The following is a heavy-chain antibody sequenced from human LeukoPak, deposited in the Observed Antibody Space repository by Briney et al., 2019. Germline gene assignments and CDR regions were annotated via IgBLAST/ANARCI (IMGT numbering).Heavy chain of an antibody. CDR2: ISSSSSFI. J-gene: IGHJ3*02. Sequence: PGGSLRLSCAASEFTFSRYAMSWVRQAPGKGLEWVSSISSSSSFIYYADSVKGRFTISRDNAENSPYLQMNSLRVEDTALYYCARGSRAVVSDFDIWGQGTMVTVSS. CDR1: EFTFSRYA. D-gene: IGHD3-22*01. V-gene: IGHV3-21*01. CDR3: ARGSRAVVSDFDI.